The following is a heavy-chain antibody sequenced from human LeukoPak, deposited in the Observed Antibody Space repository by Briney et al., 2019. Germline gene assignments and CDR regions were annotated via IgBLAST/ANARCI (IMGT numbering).Heavy chain of an antibody. CDR1: GFTFSSYS. J-gene: IGHJ6*02. D-gene: IGHD6-6*01. CDR3: AKARRYSSSSRPYYYYYGMDV. CDR2: ISWNSGSI. Sequence: GGSLRLSCAASGFTFSSYSMNWVRQAPGKGLEWVSGISWNSGSIGYADSVKGRFTISRDNAKNSLYLQMNSLRAEDTALYYCAKARRYSSSSRPYYYYYGMDVWGQGTTVTVSS. V-gene: IGHV3-9*01.